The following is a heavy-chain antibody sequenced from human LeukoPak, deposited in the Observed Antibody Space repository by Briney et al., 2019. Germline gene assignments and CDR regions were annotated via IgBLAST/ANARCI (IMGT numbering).Heavy chain of an antibody. CDR1: GDTFSSYG. CDR2: IIPILAIT. V-gene: IGHV1-69*04. D-gene: IGHD6-13*01. Sequence: ASVKVSCKASGDTFSSYGFSWVRQAPGQGLEWMGRIIPILAITNYAQKFQGRVTITADTSTSTSSMELSSLTSEDTAVYYCARDQGVGQKLAYNWFFDLWGRGILVTVSS. CDR3: ARDQGVGQKLAYNWFFDL. J-gene: IGHJ2*01.